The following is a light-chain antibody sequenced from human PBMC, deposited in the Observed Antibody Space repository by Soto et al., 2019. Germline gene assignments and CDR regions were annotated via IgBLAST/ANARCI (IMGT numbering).Light chain of an antibody. J-gene: IGLJ2*01. CDR2: EVS. V-gene: IGLV2-8*01. Sequence: QSALTQPPSASGSPGQSVTISCTGTSSDVGGYNYVSWYQQHPGKAPKLMIDEVSKRPSGVPDRFSGSKSGNTASLTVSGLPAEDEADSYCSSYAGSNKYVVFGGGTKVTVL. CDR3: SSYAGSNKYVV. CDR1: SSDVGGYNY.